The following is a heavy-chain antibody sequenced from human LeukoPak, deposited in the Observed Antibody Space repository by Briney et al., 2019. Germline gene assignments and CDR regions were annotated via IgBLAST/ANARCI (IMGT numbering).Heavy chain of an antibody. CDR2: IHASGST. Sequence: SETLSLTCTVSGGSISSYYWTWIRQPAGKGPEWTGRIHASGSTNYNPSLKRRVNMSVDTSKNQFSLKLNSVTAADTAVYYCARVTDPRYNWFDPWGRGTLVTVSS. V-gene: IGHV4-4*07. CDR3: ARVTDPRYNWFDP. J-gene: IGHJ5*02. D-gene: IGHD2-21*02. CDR1: GGSISSYY.